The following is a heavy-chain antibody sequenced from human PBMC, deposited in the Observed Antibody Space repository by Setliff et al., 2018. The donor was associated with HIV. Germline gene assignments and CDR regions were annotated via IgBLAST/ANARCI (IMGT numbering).Heavy chain of an antibody. CDR2: IKQDGSEK. V-gene: IGHV3-7*02. D-gene: IGHD5-12*01. J-gene: IGHJ2*01. CDR3: ARVPVMATITYWYFDL. Sequence: PGGSLRLSCAASGLTFSTYWMSWVRQAPGKGLEWVANIKQDGSEKNYMDSVKGRFTISRDNAKNSLYLQMNSLRAEDTTIYYCARVPVMATITYWYFDLWGRGTLVTVSS. CDR1: GLTFSTYW.